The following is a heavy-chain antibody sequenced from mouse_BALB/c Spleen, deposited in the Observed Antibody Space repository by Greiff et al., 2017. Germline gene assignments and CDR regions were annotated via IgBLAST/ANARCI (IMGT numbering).Heavy chain of an antibody. D-gene: IGHD1-1*01. Sequence: EVKLMESGGGLVQPGGSLRLSCATSGFTFTDYYMSWVRQPPGKALEWLGFIRNKANGYTTEYSASVKGRFTISRDNSQSILYLQMNTLRAEDSATYYCARGKVVDYYAMDYWGQGTSVTVSA. V-gene: IGHV7-3*02. J-gene: IGHJ4*01. CDR1: GFTFTDYY. CDR2: IRNKANGYTT. CDR3: ARGKVVDYYAMDY.